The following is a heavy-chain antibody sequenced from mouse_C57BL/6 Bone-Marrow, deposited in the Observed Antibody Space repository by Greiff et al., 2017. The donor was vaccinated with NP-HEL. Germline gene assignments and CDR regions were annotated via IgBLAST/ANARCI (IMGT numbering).Heavy chain of an antibody. D-gene: IGHD2-4*01. J-gene: IGHJ1*03. V-gene: IGHV1-52*01. CDR3: ARWDYDYLYWYFDV. Sequence: VQLQQPGAELVRPGSSVKLSCKASGYTFTSYWMHWVKQRPIQGLEWIGNIDPSDSETHYNQKFKDKATLTVDKSSSTAYMELSSLTSEDSAVYYCARWDYDYLYWYFDVWGTGTTVTVSS. CDR1: GYTFTSYW. CDR2: IDPSDSET.